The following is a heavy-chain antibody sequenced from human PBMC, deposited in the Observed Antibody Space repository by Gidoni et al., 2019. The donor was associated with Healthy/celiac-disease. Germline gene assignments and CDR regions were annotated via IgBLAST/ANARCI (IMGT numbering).Heavy chain of an antibody. CDR3: ARRAAGNRGPFDY. Sequence: QVQLVESGGGVVQPGRSLRLSCAASGFTFSSYGMHWVRQAPGKGLEWVGVIWYDESNKYYADSVKGRFTISRDNSKNTLYLKMNSLRAEDTAVYYCARRAAGNRGPFDYWGQGTLVTVSS. V-gene: IGHV3-33*01. J-gene: IGHJ4*02. D-gene: IGHD6-13*01. CDR2: IWYDESNK. CDR1: GFTFSSYG.